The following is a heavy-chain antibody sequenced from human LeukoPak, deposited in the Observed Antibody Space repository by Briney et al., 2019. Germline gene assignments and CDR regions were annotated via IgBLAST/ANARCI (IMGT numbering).Heavy chain of an antibody. CDR2: IIPILGIA. D-gene: IGHD1-26*01. CDR1: GGTFSSYA. CDR3: ARAREVGALYYFDY. J-gene: IGHJ4*02. Sequence: SVKVSCKASGGTFSSYAISWVRQAPGQGLEWMGRIIPILGIANYAQKFQGRVSITADKSTSTAYMELSSLRSEDTAVYYCARAREVGALYYFDYWGQGTLVTVSS. V-gene: IGHV1-69*04.